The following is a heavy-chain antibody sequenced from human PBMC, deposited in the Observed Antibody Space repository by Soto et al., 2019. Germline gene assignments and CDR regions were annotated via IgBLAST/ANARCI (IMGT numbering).Heavy chain of an antibody. CDR3: ASKDYGGIFYGMDV. V-gene: IGHV3-11*01. D-gene: IGHD4-17*01. CDR1: GFTFSDYY. J-gene: IGHJ6*02. Sequence: GGSLRLSCAASGFTFSDYYMSWIRQAPGKGLEWVSYISSSGSTIYYADSVKGRFTISRDNAKNSLYLQMNSLRAEDTSVYYCASKDYGGIFYGMDVWGQGTPVTVSS. CDR2: ISSSGSTI.